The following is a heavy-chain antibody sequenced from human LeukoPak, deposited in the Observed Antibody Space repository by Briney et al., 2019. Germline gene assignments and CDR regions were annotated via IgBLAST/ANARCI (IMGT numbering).Heavy chain of an antibody. V-gene: IGHV4-34*01. J-gene: IGHJ3*02. D-gene: IGHD5-12*01. Sequence: PSETLSLTCAVYGGSFSGYYWSWIRQPPGKGLEWIGEINHSGSTNYNPSLKSRVTISVDTSKNQFSLKLSSVTAADTAVYYCARRMATIGSDAFDIWGQGTMVTVSS. CDR1: GGSFSGYY. CDR3: ARRMATIGSDAFDI. CDR2: INHSGST.